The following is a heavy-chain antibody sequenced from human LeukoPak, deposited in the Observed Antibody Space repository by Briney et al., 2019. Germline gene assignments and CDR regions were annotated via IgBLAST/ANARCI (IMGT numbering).Heavy chain of an antibody. V-gene: IGHV3-74*01. CDR2: INSDGSST. Sequence: GGSLRLSCTTSGFTFADYAMTWVRQAPGKGLVWVSRINSDGSSTSYADSVKGRFTISRDNAKNTLYLQMNSLRAEDTAVYYCARDLQILWFGGFDYWGQGTLVTVSS. CDR3: ARDLQILWFGGFDY. CDR1: GFTFADYA. D-gene: IGHD3-10*01. J-gene: IGHJ4*02.